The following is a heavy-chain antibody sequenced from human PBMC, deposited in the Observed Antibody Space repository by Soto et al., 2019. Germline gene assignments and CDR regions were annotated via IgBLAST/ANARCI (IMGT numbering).Heavy chain of an antibody. CDR3: ARSDDSTSYPLDL. CDR1: GDSMSSYY. Sequence: SETLSLTCSVSGDSMSSYYWSWIRQSAEKGLEWIGRISATGTTSYIPSLKSRITLSVDTSKNQFSLNLKFVTAADTAVYFCARSDDSTSYPLDLWGPGTLVTVSS. V-gene: IGHV4-4*07. D-gene: IGHD4-4*01. J-gene: IGHJ5*02. CDR2: ISATGTT.